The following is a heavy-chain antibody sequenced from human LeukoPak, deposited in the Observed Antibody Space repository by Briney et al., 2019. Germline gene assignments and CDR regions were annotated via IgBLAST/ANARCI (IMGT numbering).Heavy chain of an antibody. CDR2: INPNSGGT. V-gene: IGHV1-2*06. J-gene: IGHJ5*02. D-gene: IGHD3-10*01. CDR1: GYTFTGYY. CDR3: ARPRSAGSRDGHWFDP. Sequence: ASVKVSCKASGYTFTGYYMHWVRQAPGQGLEWMGPINPNSGGTNYAQKFQGRVTMTRDTSISTAYMELSRLRSDDTAVYYCARPRSAGSRDGHWFDPWGHRTLVTVSS.